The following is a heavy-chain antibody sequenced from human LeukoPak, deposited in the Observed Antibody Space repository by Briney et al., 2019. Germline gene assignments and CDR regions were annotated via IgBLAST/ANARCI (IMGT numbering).Heavy chain of an antibody. J-gene: IGHJ4*02. D-gene: IGHD3-3*01. V-gene: IGHV3-7*03. CDR2: IKQDGSEK. Sequence: GGSLRLSCAASGFTFSSYWMSWVRQAPGKGLEWVANIKQDGSEKYYVDSVKGRFTISRDNSKNTLYLQMNSLRAEDTAVYYCAKGGDYDFWIDYWGQGTLVTVSS. CDR3: AKGGDYDFWIDY. CDR1: GFTFSSYW.